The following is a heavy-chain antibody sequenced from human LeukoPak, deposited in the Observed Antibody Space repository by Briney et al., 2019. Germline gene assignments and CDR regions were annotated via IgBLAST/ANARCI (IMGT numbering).Heavy chain of an antibody. CDR2: ISSSSSTI. CDR1: GFTFSSYS. V-gene: IGHV3-48*04. J-gene: IGHJ4*02. D-gene: IGHD3-10*01. CDR3: ATASMVRGVPDY. Sequence: GGSLRLSCAASGFTFSSYSMNWVRQAPGKGLEWVSYISSSSSTIYYADSVKGRFTISRDNAQNSLYLQINSLRSEDTAVYYCATASMVRGVPDYWGQGTLVTVSS.